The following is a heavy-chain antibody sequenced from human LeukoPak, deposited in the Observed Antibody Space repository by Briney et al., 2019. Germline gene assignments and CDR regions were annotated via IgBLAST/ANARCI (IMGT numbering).Heavy chain of an antibody. CDR1: GYTFTSYG. V-gene: IGHV1-18*01. Sequence: GASVKVSCKASGYTFTSYGISWVRQAPGQGLEWMGWISAYNDNTNCAQKLQGRVTMTTDTSTSTAYMELRSLRSDDTAVYYCARDVGIYDSSGYYPRDYWGQGTLVTVSS. D-gene: IGHD3-22*01. CDR2: ISAYNDNT. CDR3: ARDVGIYDSSGYYPRDY. J-gene: IGHJ4*02.